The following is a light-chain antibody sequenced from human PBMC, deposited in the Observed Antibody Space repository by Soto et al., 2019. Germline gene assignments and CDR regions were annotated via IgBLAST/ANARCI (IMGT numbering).Light chain of an antibody. J-gene: IGKJ1*01. Sequence: DIQMTQSPSTLSASVGYRFTITCRASQSISSWLAWYQQKPGKAPKLLIYDASSLESGVPSRFSGSGSGTEFTLTISSLQPDDFATYYCQQYNSYSPTWTFGQGTTVDIK. V-gene: IGKV1-5*01. CDR1: QSISSW. CDR3: QQYNSYSPTWT. CDR2: DAS.